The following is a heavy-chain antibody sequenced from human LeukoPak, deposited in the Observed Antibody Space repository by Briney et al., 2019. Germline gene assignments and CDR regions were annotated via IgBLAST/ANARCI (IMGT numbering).Heavy chain of an antibody. D-gene: IGHD3-22*01. CDR1: GGSISSGDYY. J-gene: IGHJ3*02. Sequence: SETLSLTCTVSGGSISSGDYYWSWIRQPPGKGLEWIGYIYYSGSTYYNPSLKSRVTISVDTSKNQFSLKLSSVTAADTAVYYCARGPRIAYSSGYYKRGAFDIWGQGTMVTVSS. CDR2: IYYSGST. V-gene: IGHV4-30-4*01. CDR3: ARGPRIAYSSGYYKRGAFDI.